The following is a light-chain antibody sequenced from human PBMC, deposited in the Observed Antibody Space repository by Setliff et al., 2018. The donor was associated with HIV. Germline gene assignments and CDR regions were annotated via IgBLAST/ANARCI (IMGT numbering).Light chain of an antibody. Sequence: QSVLTQPPSASGSPGQSVTISCTGTSSDIGDYNYVSWYQQHPGKAPKLMIYEVSKRPSGVPDRFSGFKAGNTASLTVSGLQAEDEADYYCSSYAGSNVVFGGGTKGTV. CDR3: SSYAGSNVV. CDR1: SSDIGDYNY. CDR2: EVS. V-gene: IGLV2-8*01. J-gene: IGLJ2*01.